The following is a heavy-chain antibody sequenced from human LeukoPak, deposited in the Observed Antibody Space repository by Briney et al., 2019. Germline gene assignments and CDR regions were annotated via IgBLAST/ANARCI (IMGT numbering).Heavy chain of an antibody. V-gene: IGHV3-53*01. CDR1: GFTVSSNY. J-gene: IGHJ4*02. D-gene: IGHD4-17*01. CDR3: ARLNYGDPLDY. Sequence: GGSLRLSCAASGFTVSSNYMCWVRQAPGKGLEWVSVIYSGGSTYYADSVKGRFTISRDNSKNTLYLQMNSLRAEDTAVYYCARLNYGDPLDYWGQGTLVTVSS. CDR2: IYSGGST.